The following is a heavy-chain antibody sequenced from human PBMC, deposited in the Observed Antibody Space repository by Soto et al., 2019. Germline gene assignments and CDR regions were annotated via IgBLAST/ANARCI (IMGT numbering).Heavy chain of an antibody. CDR3: ARGGQWLVRGYDY. Sequence: PSETLSLTCAVYGGSFSGYYWSWIRQPPGKGLEWIGEINHSGSTNYNPSLKSRVTISVDTSKNQFSLKLSSVTAADTAVYYCARGGQWLVRGYDYWGQGTLVTVS. CDR1: GGSFSGYY. CDR2: INHSGST. J-gene: IGHJ4*02. V-gene: IGHV4-34*01. D-gene: IGHD6-19*01.